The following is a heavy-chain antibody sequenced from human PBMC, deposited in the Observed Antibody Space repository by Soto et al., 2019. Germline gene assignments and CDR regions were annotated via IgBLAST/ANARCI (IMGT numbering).Heavy chain of an antibody. CDR2: INSNGGST. CDR3: ASVPDLNYGSSTSCLYYFDY. D-gene: IGHD2-2*01. Sequence: EVQLLESGGGLVQPGGSLRLSCVASGFTFSRYIMSWVRQAPGKGLEWVSTINSNGGSTYYADSVKGRFTVSRDNSRNLVYSKMNSLRAEDTAVYYCASVPDLNYGSSTSCLYYFDYWGQGGLVTVSS. V-gene: IGHV3-23*01. CDR1: GFTFSRYI. J-gene: IGHJ4*02.